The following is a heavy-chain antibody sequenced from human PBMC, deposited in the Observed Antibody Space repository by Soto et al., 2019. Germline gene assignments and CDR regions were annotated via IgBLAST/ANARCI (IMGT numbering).Heavy chain of an antibody. CDR2: ISAYNGNT. D-gene: IGHD1-1*01. CDR1: GYTFASYG. J-gene: IGHJ4*02. Sequence: ASVKVSCKASGYTFASYGISWVRQAPGQGLEWMGWISAYNGNTNYAQKLQGRVTMTTDTSTSTAYMELRSLRSDDTAVYYCGTSSQGTPIGDYWGQGTLVTVSS. CDR3: GTSSQGTPIGDY. V-gene: IGHV1-18*01.